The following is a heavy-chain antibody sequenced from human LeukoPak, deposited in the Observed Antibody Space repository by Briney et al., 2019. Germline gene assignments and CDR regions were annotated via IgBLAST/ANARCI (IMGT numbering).Heavy chain of an antibody. Sequence: SGPALLKPTQTLTLTCTFSGFSLHTRAMCVSWIRQPPGKALEWLAFIDWNDDKYYSTSLKTRLTISKDTSKNQVVLTMTNMDPVDTATYYCASGLSWNFDYWGQGTLVTVSS. D-gene: IGHD2-15*01. V-gene: IGHV2-70*01. CDR2: IDWNDDK. CDR3: ASGLSWNFDY. J-gene: IGHJ4*02. CDR1: GFSLHTRAMC.